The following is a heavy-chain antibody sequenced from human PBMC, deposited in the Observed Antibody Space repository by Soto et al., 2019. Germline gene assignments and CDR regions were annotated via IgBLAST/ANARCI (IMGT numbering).Heavy chain of an antibody. Sequence: HPGGSLRLSCAASGFTFSSYWMSWVRRAPGKGLEWVANIKQDGSEKYYVDSVKGRFTISRDNAKNSLYLQMNSLRAEDTAVYYCARDNTAAGSYNWFDPWGQGTLVTVSS. CDR1: GFTFSSYW. CDR2: IKQDGSEK. CDR3: ARDNTAAGSYNWFDP. V-gene: IGHV3-7*01. D-gene: IGHD6-13*01. J-gene: IGHJ5*02.